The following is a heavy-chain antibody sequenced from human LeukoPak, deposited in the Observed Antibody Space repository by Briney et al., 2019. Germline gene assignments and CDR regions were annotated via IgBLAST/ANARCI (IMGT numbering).Heavy chain of an antibody. CDR3: ARAPKFRLVGVPKGPFDP. V-gene: IGHV3-11*01. Sequence: PGGSLRLSCAASGFTFSDYYMTWIRQAPGKGLEWISYISRSGSPTYYADSVKGRFTISRDNAKNSLYLQMNSLRAEDTAVYYCARAPKFRLVGVPKGPFDPWGQGTLVTVSS. D-gene: IGHD1-26*01. J-gene: IGHJ5*02. CDR2: ISRSGSPT. CDR1: GFTFSDYY.